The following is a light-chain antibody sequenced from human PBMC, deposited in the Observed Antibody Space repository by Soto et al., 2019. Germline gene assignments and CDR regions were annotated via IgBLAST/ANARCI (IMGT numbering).Light chain of an antibody. CDR1: QSISSW. CDR2: DAS. J-gene: IGKJ1*01. V-gene: IGKV1-5*01. CDR3: QQYNSYHWT. Sequence: DIQMTQSPSTLSASVGDRVTITCRASQSISSWLAWYQQKPGKAPKLLIYDASSLESGVPSRFSGSGSGTEFTLTISSLQPDDVATYYCQQYNSYHWTFGQGTKVEIK.